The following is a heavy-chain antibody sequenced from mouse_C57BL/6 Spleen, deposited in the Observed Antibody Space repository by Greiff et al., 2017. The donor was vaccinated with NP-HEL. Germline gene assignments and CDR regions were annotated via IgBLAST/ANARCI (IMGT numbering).Heavy chain of an antibody. CDR1: GYAFSSYW. Sequence: LVESGAELVKPGASVKISCKASGYAFSSYWMNWVKQRPGKGLEWIGQIYPGDGDTNYNGKFKGKATLTADKSSSTAYMQLSSLTSEDSAVYFCARSYSNYDWFAYWGQGTLVTVSA. J-gene: IGHJ3*01. CDR3: ARSYSNYDWFAY. D-gene: IGHD2-5*01. CDR2: IYPGDGDT. V-gene: IGHV1-80*01.